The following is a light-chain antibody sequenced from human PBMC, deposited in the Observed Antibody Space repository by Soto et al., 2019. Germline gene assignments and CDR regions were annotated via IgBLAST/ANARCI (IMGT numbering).Light chain of an antibody. CDR1: SSNIGTNY. J-gene: IGLJ1*01. Sequence: QSVLTQPPSASGSPGQRLTISCSGSSSNIGTNYVYWYQQVPGTAPKLLIYANSQRPSGVPDRFSCSKSCTSASLALSGPRSEDEPEYYCAAGDDSRSGPYCVFGTGTKVTVL. CDR2: ANS. CDR3: AAGDDSRSGPYCV. V-gene: IGLV1-47*02.